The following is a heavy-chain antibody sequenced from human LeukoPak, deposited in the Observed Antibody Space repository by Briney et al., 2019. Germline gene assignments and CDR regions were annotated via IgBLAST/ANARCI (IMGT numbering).Heavy chain of an antibody. CDR1: GFTFSSYS. D-gene: IGHD3-3*01. J-gene: IGHJ3*02. V-gene: IGHV3-66*01. Sequence: GGSLRLSCAASGFTFSSYSMNWVRQAPGKGLEWVSVIYSGGSTYYADSVKGRFTISRDNSKNTLYLQMNSLRAEDTAVYYCARGVMYDFWSGYAFDIWGQGTMVTVSS. CDR2: IYSGGST. CDR3: ARGVMYDFWSGYAFDI.